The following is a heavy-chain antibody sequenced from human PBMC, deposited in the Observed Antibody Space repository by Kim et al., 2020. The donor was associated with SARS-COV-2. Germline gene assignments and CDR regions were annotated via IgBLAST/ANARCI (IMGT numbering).Heavy chain of an antibody. J-gene: IGHJ6*02. CDR2: ISYDGRNK. V-gene: IGHV3-30*04. CDR1: GFSFSAYA. D-gene: IGHD2-15*01. CDR3: ARDPMGLGYHYGMDV. Sequence: GGSLRLSCADSGFSFSAYAMHWVRQAPGKGLEWVAFISYDGRNKHYADSVKGRFTISRDNSKNTMFLEMKSLRVEDTALYYCARDPMGLGYHYGMDVWCRGTVVTVSS.